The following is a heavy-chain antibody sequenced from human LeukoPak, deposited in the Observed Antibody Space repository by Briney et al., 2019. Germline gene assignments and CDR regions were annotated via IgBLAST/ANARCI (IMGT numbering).Heavy chain of an antibody. V-gene: IGHV3-30*02. CDR2: IRFDGTEQ. CDR1: GFRFPLYT. CDR3: AKDMIIVPGASDY. Sequence: GGALRLSCAASGFRFPLYTMHWVGQAPGKGLEGVALIRFDGTEQNYAESVKGRFTVSRDNSKNIFFLQMNSLRTEDTAVYYCAKDMIIVPGASDYWGQGTLVTVSS. D-gene: IGHD1-26*01. J-gene: IGHJ4*02.